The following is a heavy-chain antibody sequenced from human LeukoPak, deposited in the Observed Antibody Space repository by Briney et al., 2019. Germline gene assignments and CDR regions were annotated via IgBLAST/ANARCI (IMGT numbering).Heavy chain of an antibody. CDR2: ISAYNGNT. J-gene: IGHJ4*02. V-gene: IGHV1-18*01. Sequence: ASVKVSCKASGYTFTSYGISWVRQAPGQGLKWMGLISAYNGNTNYAQKLQGRVTMTTDTSRRTAYMELRSLRSEDTAVYYCARGSYGDYVEGDFDYWGQGTLVTVSS. D-gene: IGHD4-17*01. CDR3: ARGSYGDYVEGDFDY. CDR1: GYTFTSYG.